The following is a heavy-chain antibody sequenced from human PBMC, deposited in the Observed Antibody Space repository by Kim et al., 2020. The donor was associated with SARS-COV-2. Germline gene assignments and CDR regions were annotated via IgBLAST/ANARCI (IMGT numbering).Heavy chain of an antibody. CDR3: ARPAPGGIAAAGTLDY. Sequence: KLQGRVTMTTDTSTSTAYMELRSLRSDDTAVYYCARPAPGGIAAAGTLDYWGQGTLVTVSS. J-gene: IGHJ4*02. V-gene: IGHV1-18*01. D-gene: IGHD6-13*01.